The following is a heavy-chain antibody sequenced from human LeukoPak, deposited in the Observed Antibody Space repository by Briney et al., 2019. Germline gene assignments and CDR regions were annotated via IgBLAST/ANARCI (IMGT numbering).Heavy chain of an antibody. Sequence: ASVKVSCKASGYTFNTYGITWVRQAPGQGLEWMGWISPYNGNTNYAQKFQGRVTLTTDTSTSTAYMELRSLRSDDTAVYYCARGPHERSGYPDDWGQGTLITVSS. J-gene: IGHJ4*02. CDR3: ARGPHERSGYPDD. V-gene: IGHV1-18*01. CDR1: GYTFNTYG. D-gene: IGHD3-22*01. CDR2: ISPYNGNT.